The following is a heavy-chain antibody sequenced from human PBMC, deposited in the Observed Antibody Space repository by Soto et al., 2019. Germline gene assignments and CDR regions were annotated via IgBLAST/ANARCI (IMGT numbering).Heavy chain of an antibody. D-gene: IGHD3-16*01. CDR1: GDTFSNYA. Sequence: SMKVSCKASGDTFSNYAISWVRQAPGQGLEWMGRIIPIFGTANYAQKLQGRVTITADESTSTAYMELSSLRSDDTAVYYCATAPKNYDETSSPTYFVSWDHGTLITVSS. CDR2: IIPIFGTA. V-gene: IGHV1-69*13. CDR3: ATAPKNYDETSSPTYFVS. J-gene: IGHJ5*01.